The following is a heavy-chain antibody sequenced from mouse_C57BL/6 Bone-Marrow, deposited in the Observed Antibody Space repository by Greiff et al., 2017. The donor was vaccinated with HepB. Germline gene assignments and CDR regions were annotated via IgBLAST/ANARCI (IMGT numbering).Heavy chain of an antibody. D-gene: IGHD2-14*01. CDR2: INPSSGYT. CDR1: GYTFTSYT. Sequence: QVHVKQSGAELARPGASVKMSCKASGYTFTSYTMHWVKQRPGQGLEWIGYINPSSGYTKYNQKFKDKATLTADKSSSTAYMQLSSLTSEDSAVYYCVGYFDYWGQGTTLTVSS. J-gene: IGHJ2*01. CDR3: VGYFDY. V-gene: IGHV1-4*01.